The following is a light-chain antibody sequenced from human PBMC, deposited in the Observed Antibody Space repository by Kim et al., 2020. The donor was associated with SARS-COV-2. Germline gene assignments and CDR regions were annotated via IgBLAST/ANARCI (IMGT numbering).Light chain of an antibody. Sequence: ELTQPPSASGTPGQRVSISCSGSKSNIGTNTVTWYQQLPGTAPKLLIFSNTQRPSSVPDRFSGSKSDTSASLTISGLQSEDEADYYCAAWDDSLKAFVCGAGTKVTVL. CDR1: KSNIGTNT. J-gene: IGLJ1*01. CDR3: AAWDDSLKAFV. V-gene: IGLV1-44*01. CDR2: SNT.